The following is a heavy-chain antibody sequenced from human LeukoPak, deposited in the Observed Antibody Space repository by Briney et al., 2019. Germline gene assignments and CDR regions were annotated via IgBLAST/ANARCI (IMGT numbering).Heavy chain of an antibody. Sequence: PGGSLRLSCAASGFTFSSYSMNWVRQAPGKGLEWVSSISSSSSYIYYADSVKGRFTISRDNAKNSLYLQMNSLRAEDTAVYYCARTGTIYRDAFDIWGQGTMVTVSS. V-gene: IGHV3-21*01. CDR1: GFTFSSYS. CDR2: ISSSSSYI. J-gene: IGHJ3*02. D-gene: IGHD1-1*01. CDR3: ARTGTIYRDAFDI.